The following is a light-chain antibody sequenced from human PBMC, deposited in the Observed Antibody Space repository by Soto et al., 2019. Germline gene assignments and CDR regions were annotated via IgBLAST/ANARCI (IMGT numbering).Light chain of an antibody. CDR3: QQYDHLTYT. Sequence: DIQMTQSPSSLSASVGDRVTIACQARHDIRNSLNWYQQKLGKAPKLLISHASDLETGVPSRFSGCGSGTYFTFSISNLQPECIATYFCQQYDHLTYTFGQYTKLEI. CDR1: HDIRNS. J-gene: IGKJ2*01. V-gene: IGKV1-33*01. CDR2: HAS.